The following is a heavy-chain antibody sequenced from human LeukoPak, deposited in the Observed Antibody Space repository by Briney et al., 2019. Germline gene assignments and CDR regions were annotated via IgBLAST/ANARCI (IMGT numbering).Heavy chain of an antibody. V-gene: IGHV1-2*02. D-gene: IGHD3-22*01. J-gene: IGHJ3*02. CDR2: INPNSGGT. CDR1: GYTFTGYY. CDR3: ARDRSKTYYYDSSGLPFDTFDI. Sequence: ASVKVSCKASGYTFTGYYMHWVRQAPGQGLEWMGWINPNSGGTNYAQKFQGRVTMTRDTSISTAYMELSRLRSDDTAVYYCARDRSKTYYYDSSGLPFDTFDIWGQGTMVTVSS.